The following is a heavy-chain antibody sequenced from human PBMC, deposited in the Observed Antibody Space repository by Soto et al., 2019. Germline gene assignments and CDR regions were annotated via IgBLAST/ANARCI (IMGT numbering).Heavy chain of an antibody. J-gene: IGHJ4*02. CDR2: IIPIFGTA. D-gene: IGHD2-21*02. CDR1: GGTFSSYA. V-gene: IGHV1-69*06. Sequence: GASVKVSCKASGGTFSSYAISWVRQAPGQGLEWMGGIIPIFGTANYAQKLQGRVTITADKSKSTAYMELSRLRSEDTAVYYCARGADSSYDCGGDCILDYWRQGTLVTVSS. CDR3: ARGADSSYDCGGDCILDY.